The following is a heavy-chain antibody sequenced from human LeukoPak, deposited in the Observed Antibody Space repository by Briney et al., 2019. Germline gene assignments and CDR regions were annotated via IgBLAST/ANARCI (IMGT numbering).Heavy chain of an antibody. CDR2: IYYSGNT. J-gene: IGHJ4*02. D-gene: IGHD3-22*01. Sequence: PSETLSLTCTVSGASISTYYWSWIRQPPGKGLEWIGYIYYSGNTNYNPSLKSRVTISVDTSKNQFSLKLSSVTAADTAVYYCARLIYDSSGYYYFDYWGQGTLVTVSS. V-gene: IGHV4-59*08. CDR3: ARLIYDSSGYYYFDY. CDR1: GASISTYY.